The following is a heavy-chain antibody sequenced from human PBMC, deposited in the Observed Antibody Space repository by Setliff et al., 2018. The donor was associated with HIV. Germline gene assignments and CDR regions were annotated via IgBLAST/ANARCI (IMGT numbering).Heavy chain of an antibody. CDR1: GGSINSTSYY. Sequence: SETLSLTCTVSGGSINSTSYYWGWIRQPPGNGLEWIGSIYHTGSTYYKPSLKSRVTISVDTSKNQFSLRLSSVAAGGTAVYYCARTGEGIAVADWFDPWGQGTLVTVSS. D-gene: IGHD6-19*01. CDR2: IYHTGST. CDR3: ARTGEGIAVADWFDP. J-gene: IGHJ5*02. V-gene: IGHV4-39*01.